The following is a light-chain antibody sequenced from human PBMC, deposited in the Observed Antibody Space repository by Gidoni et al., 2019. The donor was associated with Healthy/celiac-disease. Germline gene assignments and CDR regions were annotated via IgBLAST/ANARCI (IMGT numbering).Light chain of an antibody. J-gene: IGKJ2*01. Sequence: PGERATLSCRASQSVSSYLAWYQQKPGQAPRLLIYDASNRATGIPARFSGSGSGTDFTLTISSLEPEDFAVYYCQQRSNWPPYTFGQGTKLEIK. CDR2: DAS. CDR1: QSVSSY. V-gene: IGKV3-11*01. CDR3: QQRSNWPPYT.